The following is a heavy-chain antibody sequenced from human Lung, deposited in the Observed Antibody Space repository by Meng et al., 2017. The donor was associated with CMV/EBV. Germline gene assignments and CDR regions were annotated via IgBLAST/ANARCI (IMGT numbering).Heavy chain of an antibody. CDR1: GFTFSSYE. J-gene: IGHJ6*02. CDR2: ISSSGSTI. Sequence: GESLKISCAASGFTFSSYEMNWVRQAPGKGLEWVSYISSSGSTIYYADSVKGRFTISRDNAKNSLYLQMNSLRAEDTAVYYCARNGQYYDFWSGYYKISHCYYYYGMDVWGQGXTVTVSS. CDR3: ARNGQYYDFWSGYYKISHCYYYYGMDV. D-gene: IGHD3-3*01. V-gene: IGHV3-48*03.